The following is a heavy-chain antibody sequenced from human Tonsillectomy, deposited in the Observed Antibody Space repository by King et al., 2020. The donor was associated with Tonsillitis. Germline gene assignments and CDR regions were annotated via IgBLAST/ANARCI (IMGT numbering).Heavy chain of an antibody. CDR2: ISPKSGGT. Sequence: QLVQSGAEMKKPGASVKVSCKASAYTFTDYYIHWVRQAPGQGLEWMGWISPKSGGTNYAQKFQGRVTMTRDTSISTAYMELSRLTSDDTAVYYCAIDTAAYYYDTTSYYFDYWSQGTLVTVSS. CDR1: AYTFTDYY. J-gene: IGHJ4*02. CDR3: AIDTAAYYYDTTSYYFDY. D-gene: IGHD3-22*01. V-gene: IGHV1-2*02.